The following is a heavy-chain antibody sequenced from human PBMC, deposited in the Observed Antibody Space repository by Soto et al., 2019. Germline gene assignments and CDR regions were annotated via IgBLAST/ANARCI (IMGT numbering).Heavy chain of an antibody. V-gene: IGHV3-23*01. D-gene: IGHD6-6*01. CDR2: IRGSGGST. J-gene: IGHJ6*03. CDR3: AKVGSSTDYYYYMDV. Sequence: GGSLRLSCAASGFTFSSYAMSWVRQAPGKGLEWVSAIRGSGGSTYYADSVKGRFTISRDNSKNTLYLQMNSLRAEDTAVYYCAKVGSSTDYYYYMDVWGKGTTVTVSS. CDR1: GFTFSSYA.